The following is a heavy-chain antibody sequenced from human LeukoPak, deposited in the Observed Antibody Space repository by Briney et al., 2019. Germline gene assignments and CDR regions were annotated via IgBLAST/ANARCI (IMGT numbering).Heavy chain of an antibody. CDR1: GGSISSGGYS. CDR2: IYHSGST. J-gene: IGHJ4*02. D-gene: IGHD3-10*01. Sequence: SETLSLTCAVSGGSISSGGYSWSWIRQPPGKGLEWIGYIYHSGSTYYNPSLKSRVTISVDRSKNQFSLKLSSVTAADTAVYYCARADYGSGSYGLDYWGQGTLVTASS. V-gene: IGHV4-30-2*01. CDR3: ARADYGSGSYGLDY.